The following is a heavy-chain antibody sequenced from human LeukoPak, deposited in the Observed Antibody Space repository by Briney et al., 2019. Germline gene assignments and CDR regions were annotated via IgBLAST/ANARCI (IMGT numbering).Heavy chain of an antibody. D-gene: IGHD2-15*01. CDR3: ARSRPYCSGGSCYVSTNWFDP. CDR2: INTNTGNP. J-gene: IGHJ5*02. CDR1: GGTFSSYA. Sequence: ASVKVSCKASGGTFSSYAMNWVRQAPGQGLEWMGWINTNTGNPTYAQGFTGRFVFSLDTSVSTAYLQISSLKAEDTAVYYCARSRPYCSGGSCYVSTNWFDPWGQGTLVTVSS. V-gene: IGHV7-4-1*02.